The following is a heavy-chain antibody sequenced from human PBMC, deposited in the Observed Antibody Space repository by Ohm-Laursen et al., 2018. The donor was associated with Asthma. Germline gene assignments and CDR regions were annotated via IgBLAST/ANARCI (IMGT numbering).Heavy chain of an antibody. D-gene: IGHD3-16*01. CDR3: AKGLLNYDYIIRGMDV. V-gene: IGHV3-33*06. CDR2: IWYGGSNK. J-gene: IGHJ6*02. Sequence: SLRLSCAASGFTFTSYDMYWVRQAPGKGLEFVAVIWYGGSNKYYADSVKGRFTISRDNSKNTLYLQMNSLRAEDTAVYYCAKGLLNYDYIIRGMDVWGQGTTVTVSS. CDR1: GFTFTSYD.